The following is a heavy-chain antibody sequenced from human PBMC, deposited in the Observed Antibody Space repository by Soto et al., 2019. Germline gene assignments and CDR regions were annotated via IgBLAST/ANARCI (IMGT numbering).Heavy chain of an antibody. J-gene: IGHJ4*02. CDR3: AKGKRFLEWLLYYFDY. Sequence: PGGSLRLSCAASGFTFISYGMHWVRQAPGKGLEWVAVISYDGSNKYYADSVKGRFTISRDNSKNTLYLQMNSLRAEDTAVYYCAKGKRFLEWLLYYFDYWGQGTLVTVSS. CDR2: ISYDGSNK. D-gene: IGHD3-3*01. CDR1: GFTFISYG. V-gene: IGHV3-30*18.